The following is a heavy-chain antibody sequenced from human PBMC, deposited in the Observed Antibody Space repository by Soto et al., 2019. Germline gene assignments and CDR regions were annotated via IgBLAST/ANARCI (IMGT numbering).Heavy chain of an antibody. CDR1: GFTFDDYA. CDR3: AKVLPSKSYYYYGMDV. V-gene: IGHV3-9*01. J-gene: IGHJ6*02. CDR2: ISWNSGSI. Sequence: LRLSCAASGFTFDDYAMHWVRQAPGKGLEWVSGISWNSGSIGYADSVKGRFTISRDNAKNSLYLQMNSLRAEDTALYYCAKVLPSKSYYYYGMDVWGQGTTVTVSS.